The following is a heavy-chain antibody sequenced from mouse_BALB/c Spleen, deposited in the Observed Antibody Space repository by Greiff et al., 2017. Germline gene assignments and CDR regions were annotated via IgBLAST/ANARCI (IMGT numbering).Heavy chain of an antibody. CDR2: IWGGGST. V-gene: IGHV2-6-5*01. Sequence: VKLVESGPGLVAPSQSLSITCTVSGFSLTDYGVSWIRQPPGKGLEWLGVIWGGGSTYYNSALKSRLSISKDNSKSQVFLKMNSLQTDDTAMYYCAKHNTIGTPYYAMDYWGQGTSVTVSS. CDR1: GFSLTDYG. D-gene: IGHD2-14*01. J-gene: IGHJ4*01. CDR3: AKHNTIGTPYYAMDY.